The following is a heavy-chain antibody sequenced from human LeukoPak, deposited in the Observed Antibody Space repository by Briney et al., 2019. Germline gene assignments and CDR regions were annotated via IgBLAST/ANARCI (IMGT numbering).Heavy chain of an antibody. D-gene: IGHD2-2*01. V-gene: IGHV1-2*02. J-gene: IGHJ6*02. CDR2: INPNTGGT. CDR1: GNTFTGYY. CDR3: TRDHCTRTNCYEDYYYGMDV. Sequence: ASVKVSCKASGNTFTGYYMHWVRQAPGQGLEWMGWINPNTGGTDTAQKVQGRVTMTRDTSISTAYMELSRLRSDDTAVYYCTRDHCTRTNCYEDYYYGMDVWGQGTTVTVSS.